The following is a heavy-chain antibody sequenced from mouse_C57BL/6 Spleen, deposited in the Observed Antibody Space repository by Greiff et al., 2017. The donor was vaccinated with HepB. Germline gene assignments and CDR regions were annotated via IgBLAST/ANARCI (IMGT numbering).Heavy chain of an antibody. D-gene: IGHD3-3*01. CDR3: ARGTRGYYYAMDY. V-gene: IGHV1-82*01. Sequence: LQESGPELVKPGASVKISCKASGYAFSSSWMNWVKQRPGKGLEWIGRIYPGDGDTNYNGKFKGKATLTADKSSSTAYMQLSSLTSEDSAVYFCARGTRGYYYAMDYWGQGTSVTVSS. J-gene: IGHJ4*01. CDR2: IYPGDGDT. CDR1: GYAFSSSW.